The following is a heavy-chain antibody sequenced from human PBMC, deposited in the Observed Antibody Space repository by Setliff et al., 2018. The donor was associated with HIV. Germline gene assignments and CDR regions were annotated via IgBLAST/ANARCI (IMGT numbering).Heavy chain of an antibody. CDR2: ISYSGST. J-gene: IGHJ6*03. CDR1: GGSISSYY. D-gene: IGHD3-22*01. Sequence: SETLSLTCTVSGGSISSYYWSWIRQPPGKGLEWIGYISYSGSTNYNPSLRSRVTLSVKTSKNQFSLKLSSVTAADTAVYYCARDHPANYYDSSGYPLYYYYMDVWGKGTTVTVSS. CDR3: ARDHPANYYDSSGYPLYYYYMDV. V-gene: IGHV4-59*12.